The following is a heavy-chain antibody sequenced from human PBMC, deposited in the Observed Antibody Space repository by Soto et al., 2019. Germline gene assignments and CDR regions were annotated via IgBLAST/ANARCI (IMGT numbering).Heavy chain of an antibody. D-gene: IGHD6-13*01. Sequence: EVQLVESGGGLVQPGGSLRLSCAASGFTFSSYWMSWVRQAPGKGLEWVANRKQDGSEKYYVDSVKGRFTISRDNAKNSLYLQMNSLRAEDTAVYYCARGGASSSWYYYYGMDVWGQGTTVTVSS. CDR2: RKQDGSEK. V-gene: IGHV3-7*03. CDR3: ARGGASSSWYYYYGMDV. J-gene: IGHJ6*02. CDR1: GFTFSSYW.